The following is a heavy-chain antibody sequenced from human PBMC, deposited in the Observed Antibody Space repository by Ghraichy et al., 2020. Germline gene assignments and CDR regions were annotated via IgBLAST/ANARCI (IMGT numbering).Heavy chain of an antibody. CDR1: GSFFSSYF. J-gene: IGHJ4*02. Sequence: GGSLRLSCAASGSFFSSYFMRWVRQAPGKGLEWVANINQDESEKNYVDSVRGRFTISRDNAKNSLYLQMHSLRAEDTAVYYCAGSGGWLLHNWGQGTLVTVAS. CDR3: AGSGGWLLHN. D-gene: IGHD6-19*01. CDR2: INQDESEK. V-gene: IGHV3-7*03.